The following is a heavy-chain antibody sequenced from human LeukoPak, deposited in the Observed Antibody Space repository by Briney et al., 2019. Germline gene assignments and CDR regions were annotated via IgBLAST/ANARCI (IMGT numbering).Heavy chain of an antibody. Sequence: GGSLRLSCAASGFTFSTYSMNWVRQAPGKGLEWVSSISSSNNYIFYADSVKGRSTISRDNAKNSLYLKMNSLRAEDTAVYYCARELISSSSVLLPDYWGQGTLVTVSS. CDR1: GFTFSTYS. CDR2: ISSSNNYI. V-gene: IGHV3-21*06. CDR3: ARELISSSSVLLPDY. D-gene: IGHD6-6*01. J-gene: IGHJ4*02.